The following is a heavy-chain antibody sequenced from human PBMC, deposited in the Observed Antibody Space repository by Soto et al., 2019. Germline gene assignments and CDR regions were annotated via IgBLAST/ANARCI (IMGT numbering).Heavy chain of an antibody. J-gene: IGHJ4*02. V-gene: IGHV1-45*02. Sequence: QMQLVQSGAEVKKTGSSVTVSCKALGNTFTYRYLHWVRQAPGQALEWMGWITPFSGDVHYAQKFQERVTITRERSINTAYMQMRSLRSEDTAMYFCASGGAGSGPFTWELPDHWGQGTLVTVSS. CDR2: ITPFSGDV. CDR3: ASGGAGSGPFTWELPDH. D-gene: IGHD1-26*01. CDR1: GNTFTYRY.